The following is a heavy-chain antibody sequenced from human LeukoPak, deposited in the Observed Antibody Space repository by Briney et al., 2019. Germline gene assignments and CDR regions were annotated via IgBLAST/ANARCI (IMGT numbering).Heavy chain of an antibody. CDR3: VKPYDSSGFVFDF. Sequence: QPGGSLTLSCAASGFTFSNYWMHWVRQAPGKGLEYVSAINSNGGNIYYADSVKDRFTISRDNSKNTLYLQMSSLRAEDTAVYYCVKPYDSSGFVFDFWGQGTLVTVSS. CDR2: INSNGGNI. D-gene: IGHD3-22*01. V-gene: IGHV3-64D*06. CDR1: GFTFSNYW. J-gene: IGHJ4*02.